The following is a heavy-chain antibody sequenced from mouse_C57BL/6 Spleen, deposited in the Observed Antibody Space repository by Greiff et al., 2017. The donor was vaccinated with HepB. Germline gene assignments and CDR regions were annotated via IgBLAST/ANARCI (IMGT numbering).Heavy chain of an antibody. CDR1: GFSLTSYG. V-gene: IGHV2-9*01. Sequence: VMLVVSGPGLVAPSQSLSITCTVSGFSLTSYGVDWVRQPPGKGLEWLGVIWGGGSTNYNSALMSRLSISKDNSKSQVFLKMNSLQTDDTAMYDCAKQASNYNYAMDYWGQGTSVTVSS. J-gene: IGHJ4*01. D-gene: IGHD2-5*01. CDR3: AKQASNYNYAMDY. CDR2: IWGGGST.